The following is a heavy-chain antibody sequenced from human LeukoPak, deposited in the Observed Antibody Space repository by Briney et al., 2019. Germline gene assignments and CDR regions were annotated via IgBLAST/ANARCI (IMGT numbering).Heavy chain of an antibody. J-gene: IGHJ4*02. CDR2: INPSGGST. V-gene: IGHV1-46*01. CDR3: ARVSGSYVYFDY. CDR1: GYTFTNYY. D-gene: IGHD1-26*01. Sequence: ASVKVSCTASGYTFTNYYMHWVRQAPGQGLEWMGIINPSGGSTTNAQKFQDRVTMTRDTSTSTVYMELSSLRSEDTAVYYCARVSGSYVYFDYWGQGTLVTVSS.